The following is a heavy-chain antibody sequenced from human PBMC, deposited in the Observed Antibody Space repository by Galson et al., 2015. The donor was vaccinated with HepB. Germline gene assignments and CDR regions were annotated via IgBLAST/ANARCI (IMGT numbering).Heavy chain of an antibody. D-gene: IGHD3-22*01. CDR3: ARGLPRAYYYDSSGYSVRWFDP. J-gene: IGHJ5*02. V-gene: IGHV1-2*02. CDR2: INPNSGGT. Sequence: SCKASGYTFTGYYMHWVRQAPGQGLEWMGWINPNSGGTNYAQKFQGRVTMTRDTSISTAYMELSRLRSDDTAVYYCARGLPRAYYYDSSGYSVRWFDPWGQGTLVTVSS. CDR1: GYTFTGYY.